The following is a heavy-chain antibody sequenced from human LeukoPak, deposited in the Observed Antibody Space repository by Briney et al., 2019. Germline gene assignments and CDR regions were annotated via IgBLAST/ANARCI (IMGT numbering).Heavy chain of an antibody. V-gene: IGHV3-11*04. CDR2: ISSSGSTI. Sequence: GGSRRLSCAASGFTFSDYYMSWIRQAPGKGLEWVSYISSSGSTIYYADSVKGRFTISRDNAKNSLFLQMNSLRAEDTAVYYCARDGGEYYYDNSDYWGNFDYWGQGTLVTVSS. CDR3: ARDGGEYYYDNSDYWGNFDY. J-gene: IGHJ4*02. D-gene: IGHD3-22*01. CDR1: GFTFSDYY.